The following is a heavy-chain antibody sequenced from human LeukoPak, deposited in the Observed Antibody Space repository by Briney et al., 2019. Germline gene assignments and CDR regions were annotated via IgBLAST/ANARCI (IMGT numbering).Heavy chain of an antibody. CDR2: MNPNSGNT. CDR1: GYTFTSYD. CDR3: ARGSSWHNWFDP. D-gene: IGHD6-13*01. Sequence: ASVKVSCKASGYTFTSYDINWVRRATGQGLEWMGWMNPNSGNTGYAQKFQGRVTMTRNTSISTAYMELSSLRSEDTAVYYCARGSSWHNWFDPWGQGTLVTVSS. V-gene: IGHV1-8*01. J-gene: IGHJ5*02.